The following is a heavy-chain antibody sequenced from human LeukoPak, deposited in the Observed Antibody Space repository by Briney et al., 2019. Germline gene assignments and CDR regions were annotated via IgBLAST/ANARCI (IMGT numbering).Heavy chain of an antibody. Sequence: PGGSLRLSCAASGFTVSSNYMSWVRQAPGKGLEWVSVIYSGGSTYYADSVKGRFTISRDNSKNTLYLQMNSLRAEDTAVYYCARVNEAYYYYMDVWGKGTAVTVSS. J-gene: IGHJ6*03. V-gene: IGHV3-53*01. CDR3: ARVNEAYYYYMDV. CDR1: GFTVSSNY. D-gene: IGHD1-1*01. CDR2: IYSGGST.